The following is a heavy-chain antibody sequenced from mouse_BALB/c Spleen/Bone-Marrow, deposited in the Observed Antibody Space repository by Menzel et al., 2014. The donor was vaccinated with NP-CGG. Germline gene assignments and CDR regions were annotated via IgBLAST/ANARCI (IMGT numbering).Heavy chain of an antibody. CDR3: ASYVYGYYFDY. V-gene: IGHV14-3*02. J-gene: IGHJ2*01. CDR2: IDPANVNT. CDR1: GFNIKDTY. D-gene: IGHD1-1*01. Sequence: DVKLQESGAELVKPGASAKLSCTASGFNIKDTYMHWVKQRPEQGLEWIGRIDPANVNTKYDPKFQGKATITADTSSNTAYLQLSSLTSEDTAVYYCASYVYGYYFDYWGQGTTLTVSS.